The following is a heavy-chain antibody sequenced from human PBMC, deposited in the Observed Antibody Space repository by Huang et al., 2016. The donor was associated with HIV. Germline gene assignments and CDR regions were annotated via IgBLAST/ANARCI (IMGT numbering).Heavy chain of an antibody. CDR1: GGSISSSNYY. Sequence: QLQLQESGPGLVKASETLSLTCIASGGSISSSNYYWGWVRQPPGKGLEWIGSISSGGNTFYNPSLKSRVTISVDTSKNQLSLKVRSVTAADTAVYYWARHNIYCSGGGCSSFDYWGQGTLVTVSS. V-gene: IGHV4-39*01. CDR2: ISSGGNT. CDR3: ARHNIYCSGGGCSSFDY. J-gene: IGHJ4*02. D-gene: IGHD2-15*01.